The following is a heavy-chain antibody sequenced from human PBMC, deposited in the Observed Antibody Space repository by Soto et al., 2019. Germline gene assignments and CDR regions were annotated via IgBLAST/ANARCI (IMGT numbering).Heavy chain of an antibody. V-gene: IGHV4-59*01. D-gene: IGHD4-4*01. CDR2: IFDNGDV. J-gene: IGHJ4*02. Sequence: SETLSLTCTVSGVSSTSFYWSWIRQSPGKGLEWIGYIFDNGDVKYNPSLMSRLTMSIDMSKNEFSLRLKSVTAADTAMYYCARRWGSNWYYFDSWGEGTLVTVSS. CDR1: GVSSTSFY. CDR3: ARRWGSNWYYFDS.